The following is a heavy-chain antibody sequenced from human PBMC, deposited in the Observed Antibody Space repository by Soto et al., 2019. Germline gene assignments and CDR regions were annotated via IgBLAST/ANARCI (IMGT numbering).Heavy chain of an antibody. J-gene: IGHJ6*02. V-gene: IGHV1-69*13. CDR2: IIPIFGTA. CDR3: ARDINAAAGMFYYYGMDV. D-gene: IGHD6-13*01. Sequence: SVKVSCKASGGTFSSYAISWVRQAPGQGLEWMGGIIPIFGTANYAQKFQGRVTITADESTSTAYMELSSLRSEDTAVYYCARDINAAAGMFYYYGMDVWGQGTTVTVSS. CDR1: GGTFSSYA.